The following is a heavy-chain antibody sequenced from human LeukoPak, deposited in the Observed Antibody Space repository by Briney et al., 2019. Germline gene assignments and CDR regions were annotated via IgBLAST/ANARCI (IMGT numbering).Heavy chain of an antibody. CDR1: GFTVSSNY. CDR2: IYSGGST. J-gene: IGHJ4*02. CDR3: ARDYPGTTNYFDY. V-gene: IGHV3-53*01. D-gene: IGHD1-7*01. Sequence: GGSLRLSCAASGFTVSSNYMSWVRQAPGKGLEWVSVIYSGGSTYYADSVKGRFTISRDNSKNTLYLQMNSLRAEDTAVYYCARDYPGTTNYFDYWGQGTLVTVSS.